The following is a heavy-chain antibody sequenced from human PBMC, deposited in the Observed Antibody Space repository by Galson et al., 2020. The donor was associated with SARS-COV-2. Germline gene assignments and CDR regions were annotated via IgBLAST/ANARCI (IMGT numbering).Heavy chain of an antibody. J-gene: IGHJ5*02. D-gene: IGHD6-13*01. Sequence: GESLKISCAVSGFAFSAYGMHWVRQTPGKGLEWVAVISYDGSNQYFGDSVKGRFTISRDNSKSTLYLQMNSLRAEDTAVYYCAKDGGYRSSSYPPDRWGQGTQVTVSS. CDR1: GFAFSAYG. CDR2: ISYDGSNQ. CDR3: AKDGGYRSSSYPPDR. V-gene: IGHV3-30*18.